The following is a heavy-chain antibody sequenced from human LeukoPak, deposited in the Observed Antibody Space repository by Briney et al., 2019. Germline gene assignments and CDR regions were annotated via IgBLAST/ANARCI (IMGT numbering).Heavy chain of an antibody. Sequence: SETLSLTCTVSGGSISSYYWSWIRQPPGKGLEWIGYIYYSGSTNYNPSLKSRVTISVDTSKNQFSLKLSSVTAADTAVYYCARNKGSYDFWSGYYTGSAFDIWGQGTMVTVSS. J-gene: IGHJ3*02. CDR2: IYYSGST. V-gene: IGHV4-59*08. D-gene: IGHD3-3*01. CDR3: ARNKGSYDFWSGYYTGSAFDI. CDR1: GGSISSYY.